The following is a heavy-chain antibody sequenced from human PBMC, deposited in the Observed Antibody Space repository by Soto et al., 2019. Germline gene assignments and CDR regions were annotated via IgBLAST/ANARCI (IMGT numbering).Heavy chain of an antibody. V-gene: IGHV2-5*02. CDR2: IYFDEDK. Sequence: QISLKESGPALVKPTQTLTLTCTVSGFSLSSSGMGVGWVRQPAGKALEWLALIYFDEDKRYSPSLQRRLTITKGTSNNPVVLTTTNMGPRDTATSYCARCPPPFYYAMDVWGQATTVTVSS. CDR3: ARCPPPFYYAMDV. CDR1: GFSLSSSGMG. J-gene: IGHJ6*02. D-gene: IGHD4-17*01.